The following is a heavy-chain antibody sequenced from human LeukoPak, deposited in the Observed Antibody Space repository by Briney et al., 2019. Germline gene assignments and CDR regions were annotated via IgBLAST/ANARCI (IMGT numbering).Heavy chain of an antibody. Sequence: SVKLSCKASGGTFSRYAISWVRQAPGQGLEWMGGIIPMFGIANYAQKFQGRVTITADASTSTAYMELSSRRSEDTAVYYCARDRPYTGGWRGFDYWGQGTLVTVSS. CDR1: GGTFSRYA. D-gene: IGHD5-18*01. J-gene: IGHJ4*02. CDR3: ARDRPYTGGWRGFDY. CDR2: IIPMFGIA. V-gene: IGHV1-69*13.